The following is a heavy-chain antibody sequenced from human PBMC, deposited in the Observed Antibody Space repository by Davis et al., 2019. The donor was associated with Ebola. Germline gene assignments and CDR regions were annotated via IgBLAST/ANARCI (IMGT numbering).Heavy chain of an antibody. D-gene: IGHD1-1*01. CDR3: QTGTRGYYNGMDV. CDR2: ISGSGGST. Sequence: GESLKISCAASGFTFSTYAMSWVRQAPGKGLEWVSAISGSGGSTYYADSVKGRFTISRDNSKNTLYLQMNSLRAEDTAVYYCQTGTRGYYNGMDVWGQGTTVTVSS. CDR1: GFTFSTYA. V-gene: IGHV3-23*01. J-gene: IGHJ6*02.